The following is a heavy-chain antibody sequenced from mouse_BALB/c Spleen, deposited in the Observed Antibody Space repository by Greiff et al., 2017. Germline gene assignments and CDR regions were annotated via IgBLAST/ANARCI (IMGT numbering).Heavy chain of an antibody. D-gene: IGHD1-1*01. V-gene: IGHV14-3*02. CDR1: GFNIKDTY. CDR3: AKAHYGSSYDAMDY. CDR2: IDPANGNT. Sequence: EVQLHQPGAELVKPGASVKLSCTASGFNIKDTYMHWVKQRPEQGLEWIGRIDPANGNTKYDPKFQGKATITADTSSNTAYLQLSSLTSEDTAVYYCAKAHYGSSYDAMDYWGQGTSVTVSS. J-gene: IGHJ4*01.